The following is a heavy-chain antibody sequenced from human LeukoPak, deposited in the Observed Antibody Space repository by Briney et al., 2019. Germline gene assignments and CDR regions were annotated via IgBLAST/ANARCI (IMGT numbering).Heavy chain of an antibody. V-gene: IGHV4-39*07. J-gene: IGHJ5*02. CDR3: ARVGGTYSSSWSFDP. D-gene: IGHD6-13*01. Sequence: SETLSLTCTVSGVSISSSNSYWGWIRQPPGKGLEWIGSIYYSGNTYYNPSLKSRVTISVDTSKNQFSLKLSSVTAADTAVYYCARVGGTYSSSWSFDPWGQGTLVTVSS. CDR1: GVSISSSNSY. CDR2: IYYSGNT.